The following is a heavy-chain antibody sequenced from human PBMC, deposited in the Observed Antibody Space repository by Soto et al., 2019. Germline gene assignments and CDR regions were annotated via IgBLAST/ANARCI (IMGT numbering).Heavy chain of an antibody. D-gene: IGHD3-16*01. CDR2: ISGSGGST. V-gene: IGHV3-23*01. CDR1: GFTFSSYG. J-gene: IGHJ4*02. Sequence: GGSLRLPCAASGFTFSSYGMHWVRQAPGKGLEWVSAISGSGGSTYYADSVKGRFTISRDNSKNTLYLQMNSLRAEDTAVYYRAKEVPSGGCYWGQGTLVTVSS. CDR3: AKEVPSGGCY.